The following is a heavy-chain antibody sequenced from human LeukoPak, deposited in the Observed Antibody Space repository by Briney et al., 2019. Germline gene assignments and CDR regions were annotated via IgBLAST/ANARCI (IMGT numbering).Heavy chain of an antibody. CDR1: GFTFSSYA. Sequence: PGGSLRLSCAASGFTFSSYAMSWVRQAPGKGLEWVSAISGSGCSTYYADSVKGRFTISRDNSKNTLYLQMNSLRAEDTAVYYCAKGTMVRGVIYDYYGMDVWGQGTTVTVSS. CDR2: ISGSGCST. V-gene: IGHV3-23*01. CDR3: AKGTMVRGVIYDYYGMDV. D-gene: IGHD3-10*01. J-gene: IGHJ6*02.